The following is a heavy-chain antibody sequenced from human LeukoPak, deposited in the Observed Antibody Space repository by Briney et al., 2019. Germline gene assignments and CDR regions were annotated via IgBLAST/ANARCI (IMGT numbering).Heavy chain of an antibody. D-gene: IGHD6-19*01. Sequence: SETLSLTCTVSGGSISSSSYYWGWIRQPPGKGLEWIGSIYYSGSTYYNPSLKSRVTISVDTSKNQFSLKLSSVTAADTAVYYCASTVGYSSGWYGYWGQGTLVTVSS. CDR3: ASTVGYSSGWYGY. CDR1: GGSISSSSYY. CDR2: IYYSGST. V-gene: IGHV4-39*01. J-gene: IGHJ4*02.